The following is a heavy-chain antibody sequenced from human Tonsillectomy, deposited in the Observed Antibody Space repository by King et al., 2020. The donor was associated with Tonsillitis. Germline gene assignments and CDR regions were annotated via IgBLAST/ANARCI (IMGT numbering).Heavy chain of an antibody. Sequence: VQLVESGAEVKKPGASVRLSCKASGYTFTYLYIHWVRQAPGQGLEWMGFIDPSGGTTTYAQRFQGRVTMTRDTSTGTVYMDLSSLRSGDTAVYYCAISSHSGSYYFDYWGQGTLVTVSS. V-gene: IGHV1-46*01. CDR3: AISSHSGSYYFDY. D-gene: IGHD1-26*01. J-gene: IGHJ4*02. CDR2: IDPSGGTT. CDR1: GYTFTYLY.